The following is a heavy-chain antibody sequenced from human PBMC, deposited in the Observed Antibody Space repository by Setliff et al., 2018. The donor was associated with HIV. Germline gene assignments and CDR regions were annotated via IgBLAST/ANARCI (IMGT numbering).Heavy chain of an antibody. D-gene: IGHD3-9*01. CDR1: GGTFTSYV. J-gene: IGHJ4*02. CDR3: ARDFLGDPDWSLDY. Sequence: ASVKVSKASGGTFTSYVISWVRQAPGQGLEWMGGINTKTGNPTYAQGLTGQFVFSLDTSISTAYLQISSLKAEDTAVYYCARDFLGDPDWSLDYWGQGTLVTVSS. V-gene: IGHV7-4-1*02. CDR2: INTKTGNP.